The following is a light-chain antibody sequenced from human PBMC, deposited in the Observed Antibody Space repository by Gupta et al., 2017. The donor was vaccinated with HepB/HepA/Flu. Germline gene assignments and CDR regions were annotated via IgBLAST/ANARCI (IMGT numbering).Light chain of an antibody. J-gene: IGLJ2*01. CDR2: KDN. CDR1: ALPKQY. V-gene: IGLV3-25*03. CDR3: QSADSSGTYEV. Sequence: SYELTQPPSVSVSPGQTARINCSGDALPKQYAYWYQQKPGQAPVLVIYKDNERPSGIPERFSGSSSGTTVTLTISGVQAEDEADYYCQSADSSGTYEVFGGGTKLTVL.